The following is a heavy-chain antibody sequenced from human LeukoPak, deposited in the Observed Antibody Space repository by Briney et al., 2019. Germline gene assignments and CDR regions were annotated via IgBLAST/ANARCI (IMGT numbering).Heavy chain of an antibody. Sequence: GGSLRLSCAASGFTFSSYAMHWVRQAPGKGLEWVSYISSSGSRIYYADSVKGRFTISRDNTKNSLYLQMNSLRAEDTAIYYCARPRSDLYGLDVWGQGTTVIVSS. J-gene: IGHJ6*02. V-gene: IGHV3-48*03. CDR1: GFTFSSYA. CDR3: ARPRSDLYGLDV. CDR2: ISSSGSRI.